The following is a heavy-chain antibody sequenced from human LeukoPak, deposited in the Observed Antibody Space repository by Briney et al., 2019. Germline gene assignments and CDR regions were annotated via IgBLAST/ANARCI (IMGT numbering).Heavy chain of an antibody. D-gene: IGHD3-22*01. Sequence: PGGSLRLSCAASGFTFSSYGMSWVRQAPGKGLEWVSAISGSGGSTYYADSVKGRFTISRDNSKNTLYLQMNSLRAEDTAVYYCAKDYPRVYYDSSGYYLRRGGFDYWGQGALVTVSS. V-gene: IGHV3-23*01. CDR1: GFTFSSYG. CDR3: AKDYPRVYYDSSGYYLRRGGFDY. J-gene: IGHJ4*02. CDR2: ISGSGGST.